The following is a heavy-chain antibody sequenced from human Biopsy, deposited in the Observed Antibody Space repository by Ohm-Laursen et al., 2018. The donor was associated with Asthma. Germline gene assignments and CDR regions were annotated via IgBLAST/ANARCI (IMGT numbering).Heavy chain of an antibody. CDR2: ISKDASTQ. CDR1: GFSFSHYP. CDR3: VRDGTDDAFDI. J-gene: IGHJ3*02. D-gene: IGHD1-1*01. V-gene: IGHV3-30*01. Sequence: SLRLSCSASGFSFSHYPMHWVRQAPGKGLEWVGVISKDASTQDYADSVKGRFTMARDNSKNTLDLQMNSLREEDTAVYYCVRDGTDDAFDIWGQGTVVSVSS.